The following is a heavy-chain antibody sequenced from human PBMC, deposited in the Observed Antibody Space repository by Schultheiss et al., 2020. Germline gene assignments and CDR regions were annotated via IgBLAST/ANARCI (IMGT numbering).Heavy chain of an antibody. J-gene: IGHJ4*02. Sequence: GESLKISCAASGFTFSSYAMHWVRQAPGKGLEYVSAISSNGGSTYYANSVKGRFTISRDNAKNSLYLQMNSLRAEDTAVYYCARDPPYCTNGVCLYYFDYWGQGTLVTVSS. CDR1: GFTFSSYA. CDR3: ARDPPYCTNGVCLYYFDY. CDR2: ISSNGGST. D-gene: IGHD2-8*01. V-gene: IGHV3-64*01.